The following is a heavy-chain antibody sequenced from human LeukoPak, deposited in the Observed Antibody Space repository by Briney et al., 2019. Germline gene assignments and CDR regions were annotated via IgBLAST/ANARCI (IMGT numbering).Heavy chain of an antibody. V-gene: IGHV3-48*02. CDR2: ISSGSGTI. Sequence: GALRLSCAASGFTFRSYSMNWVRQAPGKGLEWVSYISSGSGTIYYADSVKGRFTIARDDAKNSLYLQTSSLRDEDTAVYYCAREAIKDYWGQGTLVTVSS. CDR3: AREAIKDY. J-gene: IGHJ4*02. CDR1: GFTFRSYS.